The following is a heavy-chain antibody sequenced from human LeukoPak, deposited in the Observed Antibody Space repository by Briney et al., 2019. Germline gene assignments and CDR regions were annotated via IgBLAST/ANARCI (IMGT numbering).Heavy chain of an antibody. D-gene: IGHD3-10*01. Sequence: GGSLRLSCAASGFTFSSYAMSWVRQAPGKGLEWVSVITANGVRTYYADSVKGRFTISRDNSKNTLSLQMNSLRADDTAVYYCAKDAVAPGSGGDYFDYWGQGTLVTVSS. CDR3: AKDAVAPGSGGDYFDY. CDR1: GFTFSSYA. CDR2: ITANGVRT. J-gene: IGHJ4*02. V-gene: IGHV3-23*01.